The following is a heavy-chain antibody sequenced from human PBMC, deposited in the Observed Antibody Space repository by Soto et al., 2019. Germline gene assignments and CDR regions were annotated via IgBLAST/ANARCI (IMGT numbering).Heavy chain of an antibody. CDR3: VRGIGGYFHY. J-gene: IGHJ4*02. D-gene: IGHD3-3*01. V-gene: IGHV4-31*02. Sequence: PSQPLSLTWTVSGGSISSVGHCWSRIRQHPGKGLEWIGYIYYSGSTYYNPSLKSRITISVDTSKNQFSLKLGSVTAADTAVYYCVRGIGGYFHYWGQGSLVTVSS. CDR2: IYYSGST. CDR1: GGSISSVGHC.